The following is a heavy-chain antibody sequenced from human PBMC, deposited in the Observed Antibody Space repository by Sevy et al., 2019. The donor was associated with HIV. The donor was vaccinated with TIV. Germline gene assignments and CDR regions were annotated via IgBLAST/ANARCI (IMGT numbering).Heavy chain of an antibody. V-gene: IGHV3-49*04. CDR1: GFTFGDYA. D-gene: IGHD1-26*01. CDR2: LKHKAYGGTL. J-gene: IGHJ4*01. Sequence: GGSLRLSCTGSGFTFGDYAMSWVRQAPGKGLEWVAFLKHKAYGGTLDYAASVKGRFSISRDDSKSIAHLQMNDLKTEDTAIYYCTRWQGAQSIFDYRGQGALVTVSS. CDR3: TRWQGAQSIFDY.